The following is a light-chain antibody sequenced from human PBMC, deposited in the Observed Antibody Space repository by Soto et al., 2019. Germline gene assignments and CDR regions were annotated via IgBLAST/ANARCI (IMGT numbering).Light chain of an antibody. CDR1: QSVSSNY. CDR3: QQRSNWPIT. J-gene: IGKJ5*01. CDR2: GAS. V-gene: IGKV3D-20*02. Sequence: EIVLTQSPGTLSLSPVERATLSCMASQSVSSNYLAWYQQKPGQAPRLLIYGASGRATGIPDRFSGSGSGTDFTLTISRLEPEELAVYYCQQRSNWPITFGQGTRLEIK.